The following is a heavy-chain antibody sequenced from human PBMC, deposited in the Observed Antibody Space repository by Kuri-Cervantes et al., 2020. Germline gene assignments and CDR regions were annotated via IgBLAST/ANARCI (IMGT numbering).Heavy chain of an antibody. D-gene: IGHD3-10*01. Sequence: SETLSLTCAVYGGSFSGYYWSWIRQPPGKGLEWSGEINHSGSTNYNPSLKSRVTISVDTSKNQYSLKLSSVTAADTAVYYCARRAVGVTRALRDWGQGTLVTVSS. J-gene: IGHJ4*02. CDR3: ARRAVGVTRALRD. V-gene: IGHV4-34*01. CDR1: GGSFSGYY. CDR2: INHSGST.